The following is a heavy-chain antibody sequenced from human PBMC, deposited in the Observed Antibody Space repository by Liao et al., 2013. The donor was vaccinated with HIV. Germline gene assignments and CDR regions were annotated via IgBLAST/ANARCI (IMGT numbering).Heavy chain of an antibody. CDR2: IYSSGST. CDR1: GGSISSYY. J-gene: IGHJ4*02. V-gene: IGHV4-59*01. D-gene: IGHD2-2*01. CDR3: ARGEDCSSTSCYFDY. Sequence: QVRLQESGSRLVKPSETLSLTCTVSGGSISSYYWSWIRQPPGKGLEWIGYIYSSGSTNYNPSLMSRVTISVDTSKNQFSLKLTSVTAADTAVYYCARGEDCSSTSCYFDYWGQGTLVTVPS.